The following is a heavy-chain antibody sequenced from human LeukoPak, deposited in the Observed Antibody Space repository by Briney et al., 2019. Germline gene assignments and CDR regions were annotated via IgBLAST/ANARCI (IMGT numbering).Heavy chain of an antibody. CDR3: ARPNYCSGGSCSFDY. D-gene: IGHD2-15*01. V-gene: IGHV5-51*01. J-gene: IGHJ4*02. Sequence: GESLKISCKGSGYGFTSYWIGWVRQMPGKGPEWMGIIYPGDSDTRYSPSFQGQVTISADKSISTAYLQWSSLKASDTAMYYCARPNYCSGGSCSFDYWGQGTLVTVSS. CDR2: IYPGDSDT. CDR1: GYGFTSYW.